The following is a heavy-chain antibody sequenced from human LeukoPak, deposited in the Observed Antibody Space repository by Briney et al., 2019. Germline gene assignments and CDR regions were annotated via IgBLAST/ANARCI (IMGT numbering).Heavy chain of an antibody. V-gene: IGHV3-7*03. CDR2: INSDGSEG. D-gene: IGHD6-6*01. CDR3: ARSSYSSSSSV. Sequence: QAGGSLRLSCAVSGFTFSGFWMSWSRQAPGKGLEWVASINSDGSEGYYADVVKGRFTISRDNPKNSLYLQINSLRAEDTAVYYCARSSYSSSSSVWGQGTMVTVSS. CDR1: GFTFSGFW. J-gene: IGHJ3*01.